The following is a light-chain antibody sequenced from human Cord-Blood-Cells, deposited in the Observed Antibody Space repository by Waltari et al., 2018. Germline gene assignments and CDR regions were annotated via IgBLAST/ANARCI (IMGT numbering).Light chain of an antibody. CDR2: DAS. V-gene: IGKV3-11*01. Sequence: EIVLSQSPATLSLSLGARAPLSCRASPSFSSYLAWYQQKPGQPPRLLLYDASNRATGIPARFSGIGSGTDFTLTISSLEPEDCAVYYCQQRSNWPPAFGGGTKVEIK. CDR1: PSFSSY. CDR3: QQRSNWPPA. J-gene: IGKJ4*01.